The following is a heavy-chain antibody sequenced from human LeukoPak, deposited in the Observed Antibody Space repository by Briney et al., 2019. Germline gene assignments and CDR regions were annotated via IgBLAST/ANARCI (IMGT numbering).Heavy chain of an antibody. J-gene: IGHJ6*03. V-gene: IGHV3-48*01. D-gene: IGHD1-26*01. CDR2: ISSSSSTI. CDR3: ARTLYSGNSYYMDV. CDR1: GFTFSSYS. Sequence: GGSLRLSCAASGFTFSSYSMNWVRQAPGKGLEWVSYISSSSSTIYNADSVKGRFTISRDNAKNSLYLQMYSLRAEDTAVYYCARTLYSGNSYYMDVWGKGTTVTVAS.